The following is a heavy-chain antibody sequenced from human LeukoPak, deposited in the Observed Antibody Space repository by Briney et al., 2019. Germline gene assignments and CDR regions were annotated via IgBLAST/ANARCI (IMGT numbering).Heavy chain of an antibody. CDR1: GGSISSGGYY. CDR3: ARAPWRYCSSTSCSDAFDI. CDR2: IYYSGST. Sequence: SQTLSLTCTVSGGSISSGGYYWSWIRQHPGKGLEWIGYIYYSGSTYYNPSLKSRVTISVDTSKNQFSLELGSVTAADTAVYYCARAPWRYCSSTSCSDAFDIWGQGTMVTVSS. V-gene: IGHV4-31*03. J-gene: IGHJ3*02. D-gene: IGHD2-2*01.